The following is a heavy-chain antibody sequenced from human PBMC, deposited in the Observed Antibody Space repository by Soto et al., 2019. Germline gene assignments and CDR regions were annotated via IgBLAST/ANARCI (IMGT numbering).Heavy chain of an antibody. J-gene: IGHJ6*03. CDR3: ARSLPYYYYYYYRDV. V-gene: IGHV3-74*01. CDR2: INSEGSST. CDR1: GFTFSSNW. Sequence: EVQLEESGGGLVQPGGSLRLSCVASGFTFSSNWVPWVRQAPGKGLVWVARINSEGSSTTYADSVTGRFTISRDNAKNTLFLQMNSLRAEYTAVYYCARSLPYYYYYYYRDVWGKWTTVTVSS.